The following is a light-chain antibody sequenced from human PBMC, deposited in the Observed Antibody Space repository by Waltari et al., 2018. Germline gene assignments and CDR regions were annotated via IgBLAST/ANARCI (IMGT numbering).Light chain of an antibody. CDR2: STN. CDR3: AAWDGSQFARV. V-gene: IGLV1-44*01. Sequence: QSVLTQPPSASGTPGQRVIISCSGSSSIIGSDTVNWYQQLPGTAPRLLIYSTNQRPSGVPDRFPGSKSGTSAFLAISGLQSEDESDYYCAAWDGSQFARVFGGGTKLSVL. J-gene: IGLJ3*02. CDR1: SSIIGSDT.